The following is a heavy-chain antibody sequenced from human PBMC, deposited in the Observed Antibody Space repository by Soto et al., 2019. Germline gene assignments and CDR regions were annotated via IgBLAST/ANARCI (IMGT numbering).Heavy chain of an antibody. J-gene: IGHJ5*02. CDR3: AKVMVKNWFDP. V-gene: IGHV3-23*01. Sequence: VGSLILSCAASGFPFSSYAMSWIRQVPGQGLEWVSAISGSGGSTYYADSVKGRFTISRDNSKNTLYLQMNSLRADDTAVYYCAKVMVKNWFDPWGQGTPVTVSS. CDR1: GFPFSSYA. CDR2: ISGSGGST. D-gene: IGHD5-18*01.